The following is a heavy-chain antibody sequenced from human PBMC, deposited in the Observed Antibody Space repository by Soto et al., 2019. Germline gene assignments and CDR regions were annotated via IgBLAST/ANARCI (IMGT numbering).Heavy chain of an antibody. CDR2: ISPKNGNT. J-gene: IGHJ5*02. CDR1: GYSFSTYD. V-gene: IGHV1-18*04. Sequence: ASVKVSCKASGYSFSTYDISWLRQAPGQGPEWMGRISPKNGNTNYAQNFQDRVTMTADTSSSTAYMELRGLRSDDTAKYYCATSYDSGFDPWGQGTLVTVSS. CDR3: ATSYDSGFDP. D-gene: IGHD3-3*01.